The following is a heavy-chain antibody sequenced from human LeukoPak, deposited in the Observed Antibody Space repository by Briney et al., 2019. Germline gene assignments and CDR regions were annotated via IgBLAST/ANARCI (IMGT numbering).Heavy chain of an antibody. Sequence: PSETLSLTCTISGGSVSDYYWSWIRQSPGKGLEWIGRIYTSGSTNYNPSLKSRVTMSVDTSKNQFSLKLSSVSAADTAVYYCARDVVAAAGTWDYWGQGTLVTVSS. J-gene: IGHJ4*02. D-gene: IGHD6-13*01. CDR1: GGSVSDYY. CDR2: IYTSGST. V-gene: IGHV4-4*07. CDR3: ARDVVAAAGTWDY.